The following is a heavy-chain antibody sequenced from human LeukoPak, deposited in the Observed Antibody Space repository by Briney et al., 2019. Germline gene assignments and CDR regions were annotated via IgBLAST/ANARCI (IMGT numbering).Heavy chain of an antibody. CDR2: INPNSGGT. CDR3: ARAGSGRNFDY. V-gene: IGHV1-2*06. Sequence: ASVKVSCEASRYTFTGYYMHWVRQAPGQGLEWMGRINPNSGGTNYAQKFQGRVTMTRDTSISTAYMELSRLRSDDTAVFYCARAGSGRNFDYWGQGTLVTVSS. D-gene: IGHD1-26*01. J-gene: IGHJ4*02. CDR1: RYTFTGYY.